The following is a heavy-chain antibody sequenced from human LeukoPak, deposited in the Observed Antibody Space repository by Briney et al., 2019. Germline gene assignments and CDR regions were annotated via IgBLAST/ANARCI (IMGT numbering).Heavy chain of an antibody. V-gene: IGHV3-15*01. CDR2: IKSKTDGGTT. J-gene: IGHJ6*02. D-gene: IGHD3-16*02. Sequence: GGSLRLSCAASAFTFSNAWVSWVRQAPGKGLEWVGRIKSKTDGGTTDYAAPVKGRFTISRDDSKNTLYLQMNSLKTEDTAVYYCTTNGVIDYYYYGLDVWGQGTTVTVSS. CDR3: TTNGVIDYYYYGLDV. CDR1: AFTFSNAW.